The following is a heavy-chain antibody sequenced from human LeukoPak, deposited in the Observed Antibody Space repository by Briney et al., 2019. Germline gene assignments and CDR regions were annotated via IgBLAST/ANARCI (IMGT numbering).Heavy chain of an antibody. Sequence: SETLSLTCAVYGGSFSGYYWSWIRQPPGKGLEWIGEINHSGSTNYNPSLKSRVTISVDTSKNQFSLKLSSVTAEDTAVYYCARGIGGYSGSYPGHWGQGTLVTVSS. CDR2: INHSGST. D-gene: IGHD3-10*01. J-gene: IGHJ4*02. CDR3: ARGIGGYSGSYPGH. V-gene: IGHV4-34*01. CDR1: GGSFSGYY.